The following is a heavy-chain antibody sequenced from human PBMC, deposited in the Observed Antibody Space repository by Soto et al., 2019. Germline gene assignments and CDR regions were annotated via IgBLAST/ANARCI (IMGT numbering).Heavy chain of an antibody. D-gene: IGHD3-10*01. V-gene: IGHV1-69*02. CDR1: GGTFSSYT. Sequence: QVQLVQSGAEVKKPGSSVKVSCKASGGTFSSYTISWVRQAPGQGLEWMGRIIPILGIANYEQKFQGRVTINADKSTRTAYMELSSLRSEDTAVYYCAINVYGSGLNWFDPWCQGTLVTVSS. CDR2: IIPILGIA. CDR3: AINVYGSGLNWFDP. J-gene: IGHJ5*02.